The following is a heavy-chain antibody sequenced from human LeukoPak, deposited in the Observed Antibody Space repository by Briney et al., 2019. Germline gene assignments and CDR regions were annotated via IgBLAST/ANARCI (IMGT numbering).Heavy chain of an antibody. CDR2: ISGSGGST. J-gene: IGHJ4*02. Sequence: GGSLRLSCAASRFTFSSYAMSWVRQAPGKGLEWVSAISGSGGSTYYADSVKGRFTISRDNSKNTLYLQMNSLRAEDTALYYGAKQIEGFPIFDYWGQGTLVTVSS. CDR3: AKQIEGFPIFDY. D-gene: IGHD3-10*01. CDR1: RFTFSSYA. V-gene: IGHV3-23*01.